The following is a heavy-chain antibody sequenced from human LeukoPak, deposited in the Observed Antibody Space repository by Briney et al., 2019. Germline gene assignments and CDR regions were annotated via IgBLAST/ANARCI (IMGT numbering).Heavy chain of an antibody. D-gene: IGHD2-21*02. V-gene: IGHV3-23*01. J-gene: IGHJ4*02. Sequence: GGSLRLSCAASGFSFWNYGMSWVRQAPGKGLEWVSTTTDSGASTWYADSVKGRFTISRDNSKNTLQLQMNSLRAEDTAVYYCARRDVVVTGHYFDYWGQGILVTVSS. CDR3: ARRDVVVTGHYFDY. CDR1: GFSFWNYG. CDR2: TTDSGAST.